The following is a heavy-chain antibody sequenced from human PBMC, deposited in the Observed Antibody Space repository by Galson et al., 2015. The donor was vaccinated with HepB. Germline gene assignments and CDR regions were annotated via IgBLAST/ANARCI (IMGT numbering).Heavy chain of an antibody. CDR2: IYYSGST. CDR3: ARPSHLGDYYGSGSYYDYYYYGMDV. V-gene: IGHV4-39*01. Sequence: LSLTCTVSGGSISSSSYYWGWIRQPPGKGLEWIGSIYYSGSTYYNPSLKSRVTISVDTSKNQFSLKLSSVTAADTAVYYCARPSHLGDYYGSGSYYDYYYYGMDVWGQGTTVTVSS. J-gene: IGHJ6*02. CDR1: GGSISSSSYY. D-gene: IGHD3-10*01.